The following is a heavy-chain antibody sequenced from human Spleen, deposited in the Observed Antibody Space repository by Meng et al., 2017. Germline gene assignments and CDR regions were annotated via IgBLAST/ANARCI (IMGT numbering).Heavy chain of an antibody. CDR3: ARIGGNPYYYYSMDV. CDR2: IYPTDSDT. V-gene: IGHV5-51*01. D-gene: IGHD2-15*01. Sequence: GESLKISCKVSGYVFTSYWIGWVRQMPGKGLEWMGMIYPTDSDTRYSPSFQGQVTISADKSINTAYLQWSSLKASDTAMYYCARIGGNPYYYYSMDVWGQGTMVTVSS. CDR1: GYVFTSYW. J-gene: IGHJ6*02.